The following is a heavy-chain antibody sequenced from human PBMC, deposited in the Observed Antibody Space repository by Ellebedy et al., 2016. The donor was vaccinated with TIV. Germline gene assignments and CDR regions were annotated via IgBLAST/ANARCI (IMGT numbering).Heavy chain of an antibody. V-gene: IGHV3-13*01. Sequence: GESLKISCAASGFTFSSHDMHWVRQPTGKGLEWVSGITSAGDTSYLSSVKGRFINSRDSGKNSLYLQMNSLRAEDTAVYYCARATSGFDYWGQGALATVSS. CDR3: ARATSGFDY. CDR1: GFTFSSHD. CDR2: ITSAGDT. D-gene: IGHD5-24*01. J-gene: IGHJ4*02.